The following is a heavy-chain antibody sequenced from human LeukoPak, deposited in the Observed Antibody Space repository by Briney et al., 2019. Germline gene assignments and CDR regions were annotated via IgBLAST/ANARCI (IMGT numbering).Heavy chain of an antibody. D-gene: IGHD4-23*01. J-gene: IGHJ3*02. V-gene: IGHV3-74*01. CDR1: GFTFSNYW. Sequence: GGSLRLSCAVSGFTFSNYWMHWVRQAPGKGLVWVSHINSDGSGTRYADSVKGRFTISRDNTRNTLYLQMNSLRAEDTAVYYCAFALTTVEAFDIWGQGTMVTVSS. CDR2: INSDGSGT. CDR3: AFALTTVEAFDI.